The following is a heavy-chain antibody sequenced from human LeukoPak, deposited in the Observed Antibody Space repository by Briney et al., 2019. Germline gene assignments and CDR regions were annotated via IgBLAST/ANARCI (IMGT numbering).Heavy chain of an antibody. V-gene: IGHV4-59*01. CDR1: GVSISSYY. D-gene: IGHD3-3*01. Sequence: SETLSLTCTVSGVSISSYYWSWIRQPPGKGLEWIGYIYYSGSTNYNPSLKSRVTISVDTSKNQFSLRLSSVTAADTAVYYCARERTIFGVVHFDYWGQGTLVTVSS. J-gene: IGHJ4*02. CDR2: IYYSGST. CDR3: ARERTIFGVVHFDY.